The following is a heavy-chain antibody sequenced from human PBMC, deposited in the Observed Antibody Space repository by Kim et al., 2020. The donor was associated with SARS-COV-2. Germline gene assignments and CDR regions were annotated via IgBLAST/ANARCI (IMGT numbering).Heavy chain of an antibody. CDR2: IKEDGSEK. J-gene: IGHJ3*02. CDR1: GFTFSRYW. CDR3: GRDYDI. V-gene: IGHV3-7*01. Sequence: GGSLRLSCAASGFTFSRYWMSWVRQAPGKGLEWVANIKEDGSEKYYVDSVKGRFTISRDNAKNSLYLQMNCLRAEDTAVYYRGRDYDIWGQGTMVTVSS.